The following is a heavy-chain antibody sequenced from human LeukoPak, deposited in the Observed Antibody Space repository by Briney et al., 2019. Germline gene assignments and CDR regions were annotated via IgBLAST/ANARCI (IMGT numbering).Heavy chain of an antibody. Sequence: PGGSLRLSCAVSGITLSNYGMSWVRQAPGKGLEWVAGISGSGGSTNYADSVKGRFTISRDNRKNTLYLQMNSLRVEDTAVYFCAKRGVVIRVILVGFHKEAYYFDSWGQRALVTVSS. CDR3: AKRGVVIRVILVGFHKEAYYFDS. CDR2: ISGSGGST. J-gene: IGHJ4*02. D-gene: IGHD3-22*01. V-gene: IGHV3-23*01. CDR1: GITLSNYG.